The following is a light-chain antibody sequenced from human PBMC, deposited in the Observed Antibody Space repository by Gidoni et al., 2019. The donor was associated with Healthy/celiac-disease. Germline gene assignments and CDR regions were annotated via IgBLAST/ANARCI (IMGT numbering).Light chain of an antibody. CDR1: NLGSKS. Sequence: SYVLTQPPSVSVAPGKTARITCGGNNLGSKSVHWYQQKPGQAPVLVIYYDSDRTSGIPERFSGSNSGNTATLTISRVEAGDEADYYCQVWDSSSDHWVFGGGTKLTVL. CDR3: QVWDSSSDHWV. J-gene: IGLJ3*02. V-gene: IGLV3-21*04. CDR2: YDS.